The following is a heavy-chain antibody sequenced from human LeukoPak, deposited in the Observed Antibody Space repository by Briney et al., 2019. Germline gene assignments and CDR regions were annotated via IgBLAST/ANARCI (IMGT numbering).Heavy chain of an antibody. D-gene: IGHD1/OR15-1a*01. V-gene: IGHV3-30-3*01. CDR3: ARNNHFDY. CDR1: GFSFSDHA. Sequence: GRSLTLSCAGSGFSFSDHAMHWVRQAPGKGLEWVAVMPHDGLTQLYAASVRGRFTVARDLSKNTLYLQMNSLTTEDTAVYHCARNNHFDYWGQGTLVTVSS. J-gene: IGHJ4*02. CDR2: MPHDGLTQ.